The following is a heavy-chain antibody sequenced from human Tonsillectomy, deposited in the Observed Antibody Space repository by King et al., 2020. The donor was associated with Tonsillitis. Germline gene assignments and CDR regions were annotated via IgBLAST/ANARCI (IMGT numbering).Heavy chain of an antibody. CDR3: AKDIYGSSSTSLDY. CDR2: ISWNSGSI. Sequence: VQLVQSGGGLVQPGRSLRLSCAASGFTFDDYAMHWVRQAPGKGLEWVSGISWNSGSIGYADSVKGRFTISRDNAKKSLYLQMNSLRAEDTALYYCAKDIYGSSSTSLDYWGQGTLVTVSS. J-gene: IGHJ4*02. D-gene: IGHD1-26*01. V-gene: IGHV3-9*01. CDR1: GFTFDDYA.